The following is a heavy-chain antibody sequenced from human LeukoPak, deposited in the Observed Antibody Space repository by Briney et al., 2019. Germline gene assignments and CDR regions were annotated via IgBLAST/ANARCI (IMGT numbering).Heavy chain of an antibody. CDR3: AREGTYDSSGYYSFFGY. D-gene: IGHD3-22*01. V-gene: IGHV4-4*07. Sequence: SETLSLTCIVSGGSISSYYWSWIRQPAGKGLEWIGRIYTSGSTNYNPSLKSRVTMSVDTSKNQFSLKLSSVTAADTAVYYCAREGTYDSSGYYSFFGYWGQGTLVTVSS. J-gene: IGHJ4*02. CDR2: IYTSGST. CDR1: GGSISSYY.